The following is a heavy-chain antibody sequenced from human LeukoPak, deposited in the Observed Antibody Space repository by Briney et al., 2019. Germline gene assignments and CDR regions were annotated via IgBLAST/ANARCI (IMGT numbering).Heavy chain of an antibody. CDR1: GGTFNSHV. Sequence: ASVKVSCKASGGTFNSHVINWVRQAPGQGLEWMGWINPNSGDTKSTQKFQGRVTMTRDTSITTAYMEVSRLTSDDTAVYYCARVSSRTGGGYDSVSTDYWGQGTLVTVSS. D-gene: IGHD5-12*01. CDR3: ARVSSRTGGGYDSVSTDY. V-gene: IGHV1-2*02. J-gene: IGHJ4*02. CDR2: INPNSGDT.